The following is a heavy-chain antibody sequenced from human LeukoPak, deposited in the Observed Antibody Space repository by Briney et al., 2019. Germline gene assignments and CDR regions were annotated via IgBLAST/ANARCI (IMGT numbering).Heavy chain of an antibody. V-gene: IGHV3-15*01. D-gene: IGHD4-17*01. J-gene: IGHJ6*02. CDR1: GFTFSNAW. CDR2: IKSKTDGGTT. CDR3: TSSSVYGDYVYYYYGMDV. Sequence: PGGSLRLSCAASGFTFSNAWMSWVRQAPGKGLEWVGRIKSKTDGGTTDYAAPVEGRFTISRDDSKNTLYLQMNSLKTEDTAVYYCTSSSVYGDYVYYYYGMDVWGQGTTVTVSS.